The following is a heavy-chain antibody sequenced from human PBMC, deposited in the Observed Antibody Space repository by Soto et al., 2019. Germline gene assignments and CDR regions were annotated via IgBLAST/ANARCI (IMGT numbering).Heavy chain of an antibody. V-gene: IGHV3-74*01. J-gene: IGHJ4*02. Sequence: GRSLRLSCAASGFTFSSYWIHWVRQAPGKGLVWVSRINSDGSSTTYADSVKGRFTISRDNAKNTLYLQMTSLRAEDTAVYYCARVSREVVPAAIDYWGQGTLVTVSS. CDR2: INSDGSST. CDR1: GFTFSSYW. CDR3: ARVSREVVPAAIDY. D-gene: IGHD2-2*01.